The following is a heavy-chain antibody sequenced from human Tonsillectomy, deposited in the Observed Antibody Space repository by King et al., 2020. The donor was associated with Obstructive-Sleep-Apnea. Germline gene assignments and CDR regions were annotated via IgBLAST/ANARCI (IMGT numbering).Heavy chain of an antibody. Sequence: VQLVQSGGGVVQPGRSLRLSCAASGFTFSIYAMHWVRQAPGKGLERVAVISYDGRNKYYADSVKGRFTISRDNSKNTLYLQMNSLRAEDTAVYYCARDGHYYDSSGLGYWGQGTLVTVSS. J-gene: IGHJ4*02. CDR2: ISYDGRNK. V-gene: IGHV3-30*04. D-gene: IGHD3-22*01. CDR3: ARDGHYYDSSGLGY. CDR1: GFTFSIYA.